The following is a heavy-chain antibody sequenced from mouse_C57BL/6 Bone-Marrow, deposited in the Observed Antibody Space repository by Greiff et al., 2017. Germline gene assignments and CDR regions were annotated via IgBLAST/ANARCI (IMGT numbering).Heavy chain of an antibody. Sequence: VQLQQSGAELVKPGASVKLSCKASGYTFTSYWMHWVKQRPGQGLEWIGMIHPNSGSTNYNEKFKSKATLTVDKSSSTAYMQLSSLTSEDSAVYYCARRPFITTVPWFAYWGQGTLVTVSA. CDR3: ARRPFITTVPWFAY. CDR2: IHPNSGST. J-gene: IGHJ3*01. D-gene: IGHD1-1*01. V-gene: IGHV1-64*01. CDR1: GYTFTSYW.